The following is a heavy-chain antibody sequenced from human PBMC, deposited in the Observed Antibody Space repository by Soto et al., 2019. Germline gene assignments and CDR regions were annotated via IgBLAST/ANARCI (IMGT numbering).Heavy chain of an antibody. CDR3: TRDFSPWNGGAWDDAFDI. V-gene: IGHV3-7*01. D-gene: IGHD1-1*01. CDR2: IKQDGSVE. CDR1: GFTFRDYW. J-gene: IGHJ3*02. Sequence: EVQVVESGGNLVQPGGSLRLSCAASGFTFRDYWMTWVRQAPGKGLEWLANIKQDGSVEHYVDSVEGRFSISRENAKHSLYLEMDSLRAEDTAVYYCTRDFSPWNGGAWDDAFDIWGQGKKVTVSS.